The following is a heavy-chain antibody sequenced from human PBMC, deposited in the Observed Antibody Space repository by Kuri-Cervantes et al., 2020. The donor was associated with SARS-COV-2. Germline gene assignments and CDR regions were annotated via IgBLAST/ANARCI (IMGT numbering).Heavy chain of an antibody. Sequence: GESLKISCAASGFSFSSYAMSWVRDPPGKGQEWVSAISGSGGSTYYADSVKGRFTITRANSKNTLYLQMNSLRAEDTAVYYCAKDYKARAWELRRIDYWGQGTLVTVSS. V-gene: IGHV3-23*01. CDR2: ISGSGGST. CDR1: GFSFSSYA. CDR3: AKDYKARAWELRRIDY. D-gene: IGHD1-26*01. J-gene: IGHJ4*02.